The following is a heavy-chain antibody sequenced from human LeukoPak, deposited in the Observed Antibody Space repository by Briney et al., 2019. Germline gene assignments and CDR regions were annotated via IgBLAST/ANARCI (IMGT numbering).Heavy chain of an antibody. Sequence: QPGRSLRLSCAASGFTFSSYAMHWVRQAPGKGLEWVAVISYDGSNKYYADSLKGRFTISRDNSKNTLYLQMNSLRAEDTAIYYCAKGRESGVTTVIVDYWGQGTLVTVSS. D-gene: IGHD4-17*01. CDR2: ISYDGSNK. CDR3: AKGRESGVTTVIVDY. J-gene: IGHJ4*02. CDR1: GFTFSSYA. V-gene: IGHV3-30-3*01.